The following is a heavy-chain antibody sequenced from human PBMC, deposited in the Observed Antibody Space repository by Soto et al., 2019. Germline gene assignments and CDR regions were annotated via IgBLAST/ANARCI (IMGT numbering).Heavy chain of an antibody. Sequence: GGSLRLSCAASGFTFSSYGMHWVRQAPGKGLEWVAVIWYDGSHKYYADSVKGRFTISRDNSKNTLYLQMNSLRAEDTAVYYCARYIPNYGMDVWGQGTTVTGSS. V-gene: IGHV3-33*01. J-gene: IGHJ6*02. CDR3: ARYIPNYGMDV. CDR1: GFTFSSYG. CDR2: IWYDGSHK.